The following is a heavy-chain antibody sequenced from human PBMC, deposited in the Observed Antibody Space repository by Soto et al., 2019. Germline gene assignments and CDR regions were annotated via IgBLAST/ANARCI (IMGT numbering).Heavy chain of an antibody. CDR2: ISGSGGST. CDR3: AKDQLAVAGLNSFDP. D-gene: IGHD6-19*01. Sequence: AGGSLRLSCAASGFTFSSYAMSWVRQAPGKGLEWVSVISGSGGSTYYADSVKGRFTISRDNSKNTLYLQMNSLRAEDTAVYYCAKDQLAVAGLNSFDPWGQGTLVTVSS. J-gene: IGHJ5*02. V-gene: IGHV3-23*01. CDR1: GFTFSSYA.